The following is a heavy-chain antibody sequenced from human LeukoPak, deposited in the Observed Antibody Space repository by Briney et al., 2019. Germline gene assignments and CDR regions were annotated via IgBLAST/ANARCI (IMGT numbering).Heavy chain of an antibody. CDR3: ARGYGDPLDYYYYMDV. V-gene: IGHV3-49*04. CDR1: GFTFGDYA. CDR2: IRSKAYGGTT. D-gene: IGHD4-17*01. J-gene: IGHJ6*03. Sequence: GRSLRLSCTASGFTFGDYAMSWVRQAPGKGLEWVGFIRSKAYGGTTEYAASVKGRFTISRDDSKSIAYLQMNSLRAEDTAVYYCARGYGDPLDYYYYMDVWGKGTTVTVSS.